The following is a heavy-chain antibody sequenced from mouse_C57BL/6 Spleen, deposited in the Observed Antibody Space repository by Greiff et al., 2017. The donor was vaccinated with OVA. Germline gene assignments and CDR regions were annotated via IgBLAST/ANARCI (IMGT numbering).Heavy chain of an antibody. CDR1: GYTFTDYY. V-gene: IGHV1-76*01. CDR2: IYPGSGNT. J-gene: IGHJ2*01. Sequence: VQLQQSGAELVRPGASVKLSCKASGYTFTDYYINWVKQRPGQGLEWIARIYPGSGNTYYNEKFKGKATLTAEKSSSTAYMQLSSLTSEDSAVYFCARSGPYFDYWGQGTTLTVSS. CDR3: ARSGPYFDY.